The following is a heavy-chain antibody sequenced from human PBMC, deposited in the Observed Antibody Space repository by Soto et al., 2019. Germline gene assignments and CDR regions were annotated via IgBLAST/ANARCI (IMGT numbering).Heavy chain of an antibody. CDR3: ATYFTAVAYFEN. Sequence: QVQLVQSGAEVRKPGSSVRISCTASGDTLSYSAIGWLRQAPGQGLEWMGGITPSFGSPVYARRFQGRVTIAADHMILNNLRSDDTAMYFCATYFTAVAYFENWGQGTLVTVSS. CDR2: ITPSFGSP. J-gene: IGHJ4*02. CDR1: GDTLSYSA. V-gene: IGHV1-69*01. D-gene: IGHD5-18*01.